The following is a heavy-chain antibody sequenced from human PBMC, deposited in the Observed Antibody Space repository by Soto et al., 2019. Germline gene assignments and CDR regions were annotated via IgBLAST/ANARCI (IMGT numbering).Heavy chain of an antibody. CDR3: ARHHVRGRTIAGAAEF. J-gene: IGHJ4*02. D-gene: IGHD1-26*01. Sequence: ETLSLTCAVYGGSLSGYYWSWIRQPPGKALEWIGEFSHSGNPNYNPSLKGRVTISVDTSKSQLFLNLSSVTAADTAMYYCARHHVRGRTIAGAAEFWGQGTLVTVSS. CDR2: FSHSGNP. V-gene: IGHV4-34*01. CDR1: GGSLSGYY.